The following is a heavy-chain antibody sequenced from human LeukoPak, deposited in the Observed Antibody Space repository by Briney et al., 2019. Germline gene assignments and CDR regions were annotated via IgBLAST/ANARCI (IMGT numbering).Heavy chain of an antibody. V-gene: IGHV3-21*01. Sequence: ETLSLTCAVSGGSISSSNWWSWVRQPPGKGLEWVSSISSSTSYIYYADSVKGRFTISKDSAKNSLYLQMNSLRAEDTAVYYCARAGGSTVSHSDYWGQGTLVTVSS. CDR1: GGSISSSN. CDR2: ISSSTSYI. D-gene: IGHD4-17*01. J-gene: IGHJ4*02. CDR3: ARAGGSTVSHSDY.